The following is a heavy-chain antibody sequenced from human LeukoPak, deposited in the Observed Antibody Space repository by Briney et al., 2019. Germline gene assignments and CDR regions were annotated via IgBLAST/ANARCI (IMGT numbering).Heavy chain of an antibody. Sequence: GGSLRLSCAASGFTFSSYWMSWVRQAPGKGLEWVSAISGSGGSTYYADSVKGRFTISRDNSKNTLYLQMNSLRAEDTAVYYCATEAYCSGGSCPDYWGQGTLVTVSS. CDR3: ATEAYCSGGSCPDY. CDR2: ISGSGGST. CDR1: GFTFSSYW. J-gene: IGHJ4*02. D-gene: IGHD2-15*01. V-gene: IGHV3-23*01.